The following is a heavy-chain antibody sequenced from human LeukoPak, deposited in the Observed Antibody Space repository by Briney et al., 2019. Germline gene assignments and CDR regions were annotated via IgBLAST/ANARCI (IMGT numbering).Heavy chain of an antibody. Sequence: SETLSLTCTVSGGSISSYYWSWIRQPAGKGLEWIGRIYTSGSTNYNPSLKSRVTMSVDTSKNQFSLKLSSVTAADTAVYYCARGTSLMVYADAFDIWGQGTMVTVSS. CDR1: GGSISSYY. D-gene: IGHD2-8*01. CDR2: IYTSGST. CDR3: ARGTSLMVYADAFDI. V-gene: IGHV4-4*07. J-gene: IGHJ3*02.